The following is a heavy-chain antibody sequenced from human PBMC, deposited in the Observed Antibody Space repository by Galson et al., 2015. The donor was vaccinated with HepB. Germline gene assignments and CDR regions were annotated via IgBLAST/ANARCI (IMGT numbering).Heavy chain of an antibody. Sequence: SVKVSCKASGYTFTGFYMHWVRQAPGQGLQWMAWINPKSGGTKYAHKFQGSVTITRDTSINTTYMELSRLSSDDTAVYYCARGTGHYSYGMDVWGQGTKVTVSS. CDR3: ARGTGHYSYGMDV. CDR2: INPKSGGT. V-gene: IGHV1-2*02. CDR1: GYTFTGFY. J-gene: IGHJ6*02.